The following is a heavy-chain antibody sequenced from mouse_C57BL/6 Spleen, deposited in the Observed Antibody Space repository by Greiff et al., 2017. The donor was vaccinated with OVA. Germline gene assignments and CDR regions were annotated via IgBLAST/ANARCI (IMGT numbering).Heavy chain of an antibody. D-gene: IGHD4-1*01. CDR3: AREGVTGTFDY. V-gene: IGHV3-1*01. Sequence: EVQLQESGPGMVKPSQSLSLTCTVTGYSITSGYDWHWIRHFPGNKLEWMGYISYSGSTNYNPSLKSRISITHDTSKNHFFLKLNSVTTEDTATYYCAREGVTGTFDYWGQGTTLTVSS. CDR1: GYSITSGYD. CDR2: ISYSGST. J-gene: IGHJ2*01.